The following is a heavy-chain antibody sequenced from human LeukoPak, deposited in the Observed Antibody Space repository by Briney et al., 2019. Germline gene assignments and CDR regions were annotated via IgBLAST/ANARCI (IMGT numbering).Heavy chain of an antibody. V-gene: IGHV4-59*12. J-gene: IGHJ2*01. CDR3: ARYPWTVTPYFDL. CDR1: GGSISSYY. Sequence: PSETLSLTCTVSGGSISSYYWSWIRQPPGKGLEWIGYIYYSESTNYNPSLKSRVTISVDTSKNQFSLKLTSVTAADTAVYYCARYPWTVTPYFDLWGRGTLVTVSS. D-gene: IGHD4-17*01. CDR2: IYYSEST.